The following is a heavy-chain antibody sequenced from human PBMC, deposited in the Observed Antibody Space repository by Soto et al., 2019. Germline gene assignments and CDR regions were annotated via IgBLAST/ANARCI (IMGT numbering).Heavy chain of an antibody. Sequence: GGSLRLSCASSGFTFSSYGMHWVRQAPGKGLEWVAVISYDGSSKYYGDSVKGRFTISRDNSKNTLFLQMDSLRAEDTAVYCCARSAGKGGLAAPIDYWGQGTLVTVSS. V-gene: IGHV3-33*05. CDR2: ISYDGSSK. D-gene: IGHD6-13*01. CDR1: GFTFSSYG. J-gene: IGHJ4*02. CDR3: ARSAGKGGLAAPIDY.